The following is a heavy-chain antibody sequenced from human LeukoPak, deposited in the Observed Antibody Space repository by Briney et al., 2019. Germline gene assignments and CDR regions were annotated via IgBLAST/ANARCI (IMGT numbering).Heavy chain of an antibody. V-gene: IGHV3-7*04. J-gene: IGHJ4*02. CDR1: AFSFSSNW. CDR2: IKEDGSET. CDR3: ARDLHPRYYLPDY. Sequence: GGSLRLSCVASAFSFSSNWMSWVRQAPGKGLEWVASIKEDGSETYYVDSVKGRFTISRDNAKNSLYLQMNSLRAEDTAVYYCARDLHPRYYLPDYWGQGTLVTVSS. D-gene: IGHD1-26*01.